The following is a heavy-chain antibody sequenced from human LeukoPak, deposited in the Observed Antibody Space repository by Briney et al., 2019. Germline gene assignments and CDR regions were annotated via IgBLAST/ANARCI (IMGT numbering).Heavy chain of an antibody. D-gene: IGHD6-19*01. CDR2: ISGSGGST. Sequence: GGSLRLSCAASGFTFSIYAMSWVRHAPGKGLEWVSAISGSGGSTYYADSVKGWFTISRDNSKNTLYLQMNSLRAEDTAVYYCAKSIAVAGTIYYFDYWGQGTLVTVSS. V-gene: IGHV3-23*01. CDR3: AKSIAVAGTIYYFDY. J-gene: IGHJ4*02. CDR1: GFTFSIYA.